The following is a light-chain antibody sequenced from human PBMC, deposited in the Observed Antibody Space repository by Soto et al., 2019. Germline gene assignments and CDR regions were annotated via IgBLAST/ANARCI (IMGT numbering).Light chain of an antibody. CDR1: QGISNY. CDR2: AAS. Sequence: DVQMTQAPSSLSASVGDRVTMTFRACQGISNYLAWYQQKPGKVPQLLNDAASILKSGVPSRCSGSGSGTDFTLTISSLQPEDVATYYCQKYNSAPRTFGGGTKVEIK. CDR3: QKYNSAPRT. J-gene: IGKJ4*01. V-gene: IGKV1-27*01.